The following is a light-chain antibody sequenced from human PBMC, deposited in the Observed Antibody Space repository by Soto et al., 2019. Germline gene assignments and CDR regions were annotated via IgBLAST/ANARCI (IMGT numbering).Light chain of an antibody. CDR3: SSYTSGTTLA. CDR2: EVS. V-gene: IGLV2-14*01. CDR1: SSDVGGYDY. J-gene: IGLJ1*01. Sequence: QSVLTQPASVSGSPGQSITISCTGTSSDVGGYDYVSWYQQYPGKAPKLIIFEVSNRPSGVSNRFSGSKSGNTASLTISGLQAEDEADYYCSSYTSGTTLAFGTGTKVTVL.